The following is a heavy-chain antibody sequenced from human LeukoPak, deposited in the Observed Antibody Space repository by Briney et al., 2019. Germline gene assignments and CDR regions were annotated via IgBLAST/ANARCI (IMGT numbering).Heavy chain of an antibody. V-gene: IGHV3-48*01. Sequence: PGGSLRLSCAASGFTFSSYSMNWVRQAPGKGLEWVSYISSSSSTIYYADSVKGRFTISRDNSKNTLYLQMNSLRAEDTAVYYCAKDRDSSGYVHYYYGMDVWGQGTTVTVSS. J-gene: IGHJ6*02. CDR2: ISSSSSTI. D-gene: IGHD3-22*01. CDR3: AKDRDSSGYVHYYYGMDV. CDR1: GFTFSSYS.